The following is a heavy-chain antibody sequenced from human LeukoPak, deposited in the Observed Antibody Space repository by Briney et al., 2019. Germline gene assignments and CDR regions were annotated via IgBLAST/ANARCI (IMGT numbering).Heavy chain of an antibody. V-gene: IGHV4-59*01. Sequence: PSETLSLTCTVSGGSISSYYWSWIRQPPGKGPEWIGYINYSGSTNYIPSLKSRVSISVDTSKNQFSLNLSSVTAADTAVYYCARARDYVWGSYRYWYFDLWGRGTLVTVSS. CDR3: ARARDYVWGSYRYWYFDL. CDR1: GGSISSYY. D-gene: IGHD3-16*02. J-gene: IGHJ2*01. CDR2: INYSGST.